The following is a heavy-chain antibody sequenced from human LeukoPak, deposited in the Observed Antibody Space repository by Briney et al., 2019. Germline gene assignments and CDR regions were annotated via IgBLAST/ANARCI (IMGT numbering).Heavy chain of an antibody. CDR3: ARGNWGDHHFDY. Sequence: PSQTLSLTCAVSGGSISSGGYSWSWIRQPPGKGLEWIGYIYHSGSTYYNPSLKSRVTISVDRSKNQFSLKLSSVTAADTAVYYCARGNWGDHHFDYWGQGTLVTVSS. CDR1: GGSISSGGYS. V-gene: IGHV4-30-2*01. J-gene: IGHJ4*02. CDR2: IYHSGST. D-gene: IGHD7-27*01.